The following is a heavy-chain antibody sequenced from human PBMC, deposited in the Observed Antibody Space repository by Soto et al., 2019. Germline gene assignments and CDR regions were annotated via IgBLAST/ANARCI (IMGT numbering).Heavy chain of an antibody. D-gene: IGHD3-22*01. V-gene: IGHV1-69*02. J-gene: IGHJ4*02. CDR3: ARAGYYDSSGYYPQGFDY. Sequence: QVQLVQSGAEVKKPGSSVKVSCKASGGTFSSYTISWVRQAPGQGLEWMGRIIPILGIANYAQKFQGRVTITADKSTSTAYMELSSLRSEDTAVYYCARAGYYDSSGYYPQGFDYWGQGTLVTVSS. CDR2: IIPILGIA. CDR1: GGTFSSYT.